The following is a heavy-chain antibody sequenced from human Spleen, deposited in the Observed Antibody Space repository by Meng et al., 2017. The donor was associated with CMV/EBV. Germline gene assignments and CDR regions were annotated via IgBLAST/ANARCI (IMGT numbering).Heavy chain of an antibody. CDR2: INAANGNT. CDR1: GVNCTNYA. CDR3: ARERDSSGYQFDP. V-gene: IGHV1-3*01. J-gene: IGHJ5*02. Sequence: KDSGVNCTNYARQWVRQAPGQRLEGIGWINAANGNTKYSQKFQGRVTITMDTSASTAYMELTSLRSEDTAVYYCARERDSSGYQFDPWGQGTLVTVSS. D-gene: IGHD3-22*01.